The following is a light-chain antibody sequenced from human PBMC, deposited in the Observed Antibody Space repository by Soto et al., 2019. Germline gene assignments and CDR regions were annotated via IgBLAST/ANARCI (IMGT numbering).Light chain of an antibody. CDR1: SSDIGAYNY. V-gene: IGLV2-14*01. Sequence: QSVLTQPASVSGSPGQSITISCTGTSSDIGAYNYVSWYQQHPGKAPKLIIYDVSNWPSGLSTRFSGSKSGNTASLTISGLQAEDEADYYCCSWTTNTSPRYVFGPGTKVTVL. CDR3: CSWTTNTSPRYV. CDR2: DVS. J-gene: IGLJ1*01.